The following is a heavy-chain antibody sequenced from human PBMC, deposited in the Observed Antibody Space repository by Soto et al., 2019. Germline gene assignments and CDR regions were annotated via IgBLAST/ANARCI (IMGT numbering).Heavy chain of an antibody. CDR1: GYPFTSYH. D-gene: IGHD5-18*01. Sequence: GPSVKVSCKASGYPFTSYHMHWVRQAPGQGLEWMGLINPSDGRTRYAQKFEGRVTMTSDTSTTIVYMELSSLRSEDTAVYYCARAREYSFGYTYFDPWGPGTLVTVSS. J-gene: IGHJ5*02. V-gene: IGHV1-46*01. CDR2: INPSDGRT. CDR3: ARAREYSFGYTYFDP.